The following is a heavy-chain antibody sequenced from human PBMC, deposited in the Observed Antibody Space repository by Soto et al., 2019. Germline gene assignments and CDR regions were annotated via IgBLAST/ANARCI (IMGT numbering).Heavy chain of an antibody. CDR2: IYYSGST. D-gene: IGHD2-2*01. Sequence: QVQLQESGPGLVKPSETLSLTCTVSGGSISSYYWSWIRQPPGKGLDWIGYIYYSGSTNSNPSLKSRVTISVDTAKNHFSLKLSSVNAADTAVYYCARHVDCSRTSCYRYYYMDVWGKGTTVTVSS. J-gene: IGHJ6*03. V-gene: IGHV4-59*08. CDR1: GGSISSYY. CDR3: ARHVDCSRTSCYRYYYMDV.